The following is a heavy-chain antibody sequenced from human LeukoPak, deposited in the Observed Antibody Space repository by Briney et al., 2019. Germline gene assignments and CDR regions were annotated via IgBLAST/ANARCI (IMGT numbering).Heavy chain of an antibody. CDR1: GFTFSDYY. CDR3: ARDVIDCSSTSCYLDWFDP. Sequence: PGGSLRLSCAASGFTFSDYYMSCIRQAPGKGLEWVSYISSSGSTIYYADSVKGRFTISRDNAKNSLYLQMNSLRAEDTAVYYCARDVIDCSSTSCYLDWFDPWGQGTLVTVSS. V-gene: IGHV3-11*04. J-gene: IGHJ5*02. D-gene: IGHD2-2*01. CDR2: ISSSGSTI.